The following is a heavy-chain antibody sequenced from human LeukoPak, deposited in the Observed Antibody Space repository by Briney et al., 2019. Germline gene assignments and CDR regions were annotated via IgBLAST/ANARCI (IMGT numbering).Heavy chain of an antibody. CDR3: ARGGDYDFWSGYTDMDV. Sequence: ASVKVSCKASGYIFTRYGISWMRQAPGQGLEWLGWISTYNADTKYAQKIQGRVTMTTDTSTRTAYMELGSLGSDDTAVYYCARGGDYDFWSGYTDMDVWGKGTTVTVSS. CDR1: GYIFTRYG. CDR2: ISTYNADT. V-gene: IGHV1-18*01. D-gene: IGHD3-3*01. J-gene: IGHJ6*03.